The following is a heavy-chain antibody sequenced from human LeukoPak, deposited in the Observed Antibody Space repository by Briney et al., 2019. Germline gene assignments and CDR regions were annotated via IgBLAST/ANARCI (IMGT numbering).Heavy chain of an antibody. CDR1: GFTVSNKY. V-gene: IGHV3-53*01. Sequence: GGSLRLSCVASGFTVSNKYMSWVRQAPGKGLEWVSVLYNAGSTYYADSVKGRFTISRDNSQNTLYLQMNSLRAEDTAVYYCARDDSSGYSDYWGQGTLVTVSS. CDR2: LYNAGST. D-gene: IGHD3-22*01. CDR3: ARDDSSGYSDY. J-gene: IGHJ4*02.